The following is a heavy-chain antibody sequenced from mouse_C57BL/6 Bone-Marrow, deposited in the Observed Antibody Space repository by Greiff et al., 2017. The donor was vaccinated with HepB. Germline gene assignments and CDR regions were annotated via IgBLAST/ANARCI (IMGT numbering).Heavy chain of an antibody. V-gene: IGHV1-53*01. CDR1: GYTFTSYW. Sequence: QVQLQQPGTELVKPGASVKLSCKASGYTFTSYWMRWVKQRPGPGLEWIGNINPSNGGTNYNEKFKSKATLTVDKSSSTAYMQLSSLTSEDSAVYYCARDYYGSSYDWYFDVWGTVTTVTVSS. CDR3: ARDYYGSSYDWYFDV. CDR2: INPSNGGT. J-gene: IGHJ1*03. D-gene: IGHD1-1*01.